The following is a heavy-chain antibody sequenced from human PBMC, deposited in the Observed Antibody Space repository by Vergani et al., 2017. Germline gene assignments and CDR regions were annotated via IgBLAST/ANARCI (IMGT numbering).Heavy chain of an antibody. J-gene: IGHJ4*02. CDR2: IQFDGSNQ. D-gene: IGHD6-19*01. CDR1: GFTLSNYD. CDR3: AKHFSGWGMDY. V-gene: IGHV3-30*02. Sequence: QVQLVESGGGVVQRGGSLRLSCATSGFTLSNYDMQWIRQGPGKGLEFVAFIQFDGSNQYYADSVKGRFTLSRDFSKNTLYLQMNSLSTDDTATYYCAKHFSGWGMDYWGQGTQVIVSS.